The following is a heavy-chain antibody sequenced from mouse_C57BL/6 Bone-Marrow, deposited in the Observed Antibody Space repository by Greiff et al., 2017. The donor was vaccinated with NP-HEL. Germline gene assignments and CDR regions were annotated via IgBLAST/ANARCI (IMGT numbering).Heavy chain of an antibody. CDR1: GFSLTSYG. V-gene: IGHV2-2*01. J-gene: IGHJ4*01. CDR3: AGSPPMDD. Sequence: VKLVESGPGLVQPSQSLSITCTVSGFSLTSYGVHWVRQSPGKGLEWLGVIWSGGSTDYNAAFISRLSISKDKSKSQVFFKMNSLQADDTAKYYCAGSPPMDDWGQGTSVTVSS. CDR2: IWSGGST.